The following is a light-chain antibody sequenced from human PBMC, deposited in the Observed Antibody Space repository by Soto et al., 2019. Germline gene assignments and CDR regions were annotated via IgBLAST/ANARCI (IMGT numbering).Light chain of an antibody. CDR1: SSNIGAGHV. CDR3: QSYDNTLSASV. V-gene: IGLV1-40*01. CDR2: GSS. Sequence: QSVLTQPPSVSGVPGQRVTISCTGSSSNIGAGHVVHWYQQFPGRAPNLLIYGSSNRPSGVPDRFYGSKSGTSASLAITGLQAEDEADYYCQSYDNTLSASVFGGGTKLTVL. J-gene: IGLJ2*01.